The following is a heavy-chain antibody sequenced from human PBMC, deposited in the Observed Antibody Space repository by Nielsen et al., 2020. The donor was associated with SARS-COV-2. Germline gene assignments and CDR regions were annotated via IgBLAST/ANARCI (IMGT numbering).Heavy chain of an antibody. D-gene: IGHD4-17*01. V-gene: IGHV3-23*01. J-gene: IGHJ6*03. CDR2: ISGSGGST. Sequence: GESLKISCAASGFTFSSYAMSWVRQAPGKGLEWVSAISGSGGSTYYADSVKGRFTISRDNSKDTLYLQMNSLRAEDTAVYYCATLDYGDYAHYYYMEVWGVGTTVTVSS. CDR3: ATLDYGDYAHYYYMEV. CDR1: GFTFSSYA.